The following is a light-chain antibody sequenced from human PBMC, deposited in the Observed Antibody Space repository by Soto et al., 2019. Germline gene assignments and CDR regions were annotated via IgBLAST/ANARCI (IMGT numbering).Light chain of an antibody. CDR2: AAS. CDR1: QSIRHC. Sequence: DIQMTQSPSPLSASVGDRVTITCRASQSIRHCFARFQQKPGKAPERLIYAASSLDGGVPSRFSGSGSGTEFTLTISSLQPEDFATYYCQQHSNCPFTFGGGTKVDIK. CDR3: QQHSNCPFT. V-gene: IGKV1-17*01. J-gene: IGKJ4*01.